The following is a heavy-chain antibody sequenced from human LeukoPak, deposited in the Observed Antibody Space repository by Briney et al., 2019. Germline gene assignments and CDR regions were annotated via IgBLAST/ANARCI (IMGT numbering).Heavy chain of an antibody. Sequence: PGGSLRLSCAASGFTFNTYAMSWVRQAPGKGLEWVSDIRGSGGSTSQADSVKGRFTISRDNSKNTLYLQMNSLRAEDTAVYYCAKDFCTNGVCYINNWGQGTLVTVSS. J-gene: IGHJ4*02. V-gene: IGHV3-23*01. CDR3: AKDFCTNGVCYINN. D-gene: IGHD2-8*01. CDR2: IRGSGGST. CDR1: GFTFNTYA.